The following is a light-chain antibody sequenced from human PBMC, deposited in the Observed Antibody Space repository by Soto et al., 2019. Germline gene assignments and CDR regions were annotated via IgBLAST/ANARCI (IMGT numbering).Light chain of an antibody. V-gene: IGKV3-11*01. J-gene: IGKJ1*01. CDR2: DAS. CDR1: QSVNIY. CDR3: QQCGSSPWT. Sequence: EIVLTQSPATLSLSPGERATLSCRASQSVNIYLAWYQQKPGQAPRLLIYDASNRATGIPARFSGSGSGTDFTLTISSLEPEDFAVYYCQQCGSSPWTFGQGTKVDIK.